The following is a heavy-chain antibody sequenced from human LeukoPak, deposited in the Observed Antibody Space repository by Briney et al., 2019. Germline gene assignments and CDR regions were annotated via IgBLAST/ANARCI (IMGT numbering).Heavy chain of an antibody. CDR3: ARRVGTATNWFDP. CDR1: GGPISSSSYY. CDR2: IYYSGNT. Sequence: SETLSLTCTVSGGPISSSSYYWGWIRQPPGKGLEWIGIIYYSGNTYYNPSLKSRVTISVDTSKNQFSLKLSSVTAADTAVYYCARRVGTATNWFDPWGQGTLVTVSS. V-gene: IGHV4-39*01. J-gene: IGHJ5*02. D-gene: IGHD1-1*01.